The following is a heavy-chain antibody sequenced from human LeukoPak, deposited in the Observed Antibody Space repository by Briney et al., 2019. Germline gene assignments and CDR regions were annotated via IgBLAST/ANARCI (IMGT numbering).Heavy chain of an antibody. CDR3: AKDPGRGTIFGVVTPA. CDR2: ISGSGGST. Sequence: GGSLRLSCAASGFTFSSYAMSWVRQAPGKGLEWVSAISGSGGSTYYADSVKGRFTISRDNSKNTLYLQMNSLRAEDTAVYYCAKDPGRGTIFGVVTPAWGQGTLVTVSS. V-gene: IGHV3-23*01. J-gene: IGHJ5*02. CDR1: GFTFSSYA. D-gene: IGHD3-3*01.